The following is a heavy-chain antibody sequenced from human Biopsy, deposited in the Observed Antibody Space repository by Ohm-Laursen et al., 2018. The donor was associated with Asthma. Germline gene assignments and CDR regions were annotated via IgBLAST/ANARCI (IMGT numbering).Heavy chain of an antibody. D-gene: IGHD5-24*01. CDR1: GCSISSGGYY. J-gene: IGHJ4*02. V-gene: IGHV4-31*02. Sequence: TLSLTWTVSGCSISSGGYYWSWIRQHPGKGLERIGYIYCSGSTYYNPSLKSRVTISVDTSKNQFSLKLSSVTAADTAVYYCARGPPVDREDWGQGTLVTVSS. CDR2: IYCSGST. CDR3: ARGPPVDRED.